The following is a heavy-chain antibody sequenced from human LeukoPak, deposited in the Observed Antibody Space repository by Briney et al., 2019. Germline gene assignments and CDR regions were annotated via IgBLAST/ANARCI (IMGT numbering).Heavy chain of an antibody. Sequence: GGSLRLSCEASGFSFSSYWMHWVRQAPEKGLVWVSRINSDGSSTSYADSVKGRFTISRDNAKNTLYLQMNSLRAEETAEYYCARGGHSAVAGTTGLDAFDIWGQGTMVTVSS. V-gene: IGHV3-74*01. J-gene: IGHJ3*02. D-gene: IGHD6-19*01. CDR1: GFSFSSYW. CDR2: INSDGSST. CDR3: ARGGHSAVAGTTGLDAFDI.